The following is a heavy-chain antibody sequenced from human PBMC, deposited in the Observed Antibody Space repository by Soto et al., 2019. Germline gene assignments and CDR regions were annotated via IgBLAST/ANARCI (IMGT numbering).Heavy chain of an antibody. CDR1: GGSISSSSYY. CDR3: ARILVNGSGSYDAFDI. CDR2: IYYSGST. Sequence: QLQLQESGPGLVKPSETLSLTCTVSGGSISSSSYYWGWIRQPAGKGLEWIGSIYYSGSTYYNPSLKSRVTISVDTSKNQFSLKLSSVTAADTAVYYCARILVNGSGSYDAFDIWGQGTMVTVSS. J-gene: IGHJ3*02. D-gene: IGHD3-10*01. V-gene: IGHV4-39*01.